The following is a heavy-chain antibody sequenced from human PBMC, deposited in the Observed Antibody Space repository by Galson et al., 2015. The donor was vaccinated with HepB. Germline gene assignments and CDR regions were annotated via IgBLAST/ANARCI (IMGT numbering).Heavy chain of an antibody. CDR2: IRSKANSYAT. Sequence: SLRLSCAASGFTFSGSAMHWVRQASGKGLEWVGRIRSKANSYATAYAASVKGRFTISRDDSKNTAYLQMNSLKTEDTAVYYCTRNPPIAARRRDYSGSGTFDYWGQGTLVTVSS. J-gene: IGHJ4*02. CDR3: TRNPPIAARRRDYSGSGTFDY. CDR1: GFTFSGSA. D-gene: IGHD6-6*01. V-gene: IGHV3-73*01.